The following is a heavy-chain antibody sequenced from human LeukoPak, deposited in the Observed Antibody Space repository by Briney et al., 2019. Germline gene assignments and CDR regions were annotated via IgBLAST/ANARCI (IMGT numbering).Heavy chain of an antibody. V-gene: IGHV1-69*13. CDR2: IIPIFGTA. CDR3: ASLGRWQLDPISNYYYGMDV. Sequence: SVNVSCKASGGTFSSYAISWVRQAPGQGLEWMGGIIPIFGTANYAQKFQGRVTITADESTSTAYMELSSLRSEDTAVYYCASLGRWQLDPISNYYYGMDVWGQGTTVTVSS. J-gene: IGHJ6*02. D-gene: IGHD2-15*01. CDR1: GGTFSSYA.